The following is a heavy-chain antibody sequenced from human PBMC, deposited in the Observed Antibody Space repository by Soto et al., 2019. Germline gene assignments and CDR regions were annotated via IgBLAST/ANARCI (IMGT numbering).Heavy chain of an antibody. D-gene: IGHD1-20*01. Sequence: GESLKMSCKGSGYNFPSYWIGWVRQMPGKGLEWMGIIYPRDSDTRYSPSFQGQVTISADKSISTAYLQWSSLKASDTAMSYCLRPPDNWNRFDHWGQGTMVTISS. CDR2: IYPRDSDT. CDR3: LRPPDNWNRFDH. CDR1: GYNFPSYW. V-gene: IGHV5-51*01. J-gene: IGHJ4*02.